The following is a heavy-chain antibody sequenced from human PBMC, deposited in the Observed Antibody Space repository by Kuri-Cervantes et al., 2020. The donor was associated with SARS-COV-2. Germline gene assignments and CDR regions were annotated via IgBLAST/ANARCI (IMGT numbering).Heavy chain of an antibody. CDR3: ASAPIAAAGYFDY. V-gene: IGHV3-23*01. Sequence: GGSLRPSCAASGFTFISYAMSWVRQAPGKGLEWVSAISGSGGSTYYSDSVKGRFTISRDNSKNTLYLQMNSLRAEDTAVYYCASAPIAAAGYFDYWGQGTLVTVSS. CDR2: ISGSGGST. CDR1: GFTFISYA. D-gene: IGHD6-13*01. J-gene: IGHJ4*02.